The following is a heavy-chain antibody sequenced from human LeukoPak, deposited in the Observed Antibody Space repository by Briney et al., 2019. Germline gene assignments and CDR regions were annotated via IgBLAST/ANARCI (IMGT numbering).Heavy chain of an antibody. CDR1: GFTFSNAW. Sequence: GGSLRLSCAASGFTFSNAWMSWVRQAPGRGLEWVGRIKSKTDGGTTDYATPVKGRFTISRDDSKNTLYLQMNSLKTEDTAVYYCTTGAYDILTGYYDWYFDLWGRGTLVTVSS. CDR3: TTGAYDILTGYYDWYFDL. J-gene: IGHJ2*01. D-gene: IGHD3-9*01. CDR2: IKSKTDGGTT. V-gene: IGHV3-15*01.